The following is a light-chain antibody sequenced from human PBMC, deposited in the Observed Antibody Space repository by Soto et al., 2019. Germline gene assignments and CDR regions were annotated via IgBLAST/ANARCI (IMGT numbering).Light chain of an antibody. Sequence: EMVMTQSPATLSVSPGERATLSCRASQSVSSTYLAWYQQRPGQAPRLLIYGASSRATGIPDRFSGSGSGTDFTLTISRLEPEDFAVYYCQQYGYSRTFAQGTKVDIK. CDR2: GAS. J-gene: IGKJ1*01. CDR3: QQYGYSRT. CDR1: QSVSSTY. V-gene: IGKV3-20*01.